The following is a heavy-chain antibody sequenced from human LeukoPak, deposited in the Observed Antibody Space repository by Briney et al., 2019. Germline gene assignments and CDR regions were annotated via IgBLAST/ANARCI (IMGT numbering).Heavy chain of an antibody. CDR2: VSWNSGSI. J-gene: IGHJ6*02. V-gene: IGHV3-9*01. CDR3: AKVTWPYYSYYGMDV. CDR1: GFTFDDYA. Sequence: GRSLRLSCAPSGFTFDDYAMHWVRQAPGNGLEWVSGVSWNSGSIGYADSVKGRFTISRDNAKNSLYLQMNSLRAEDTALYYCAKVTWPYYSYYGMDVWGQGTTVTVSS.